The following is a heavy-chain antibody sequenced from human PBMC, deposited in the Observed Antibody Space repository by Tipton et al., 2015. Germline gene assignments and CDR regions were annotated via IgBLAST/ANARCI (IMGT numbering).Heavy chain of an antibody. CDR2: IYYAGST. CDR3: ARVPSRGYYSLGYFDY. V-gene: IGHV4-61*03. CDR1: GGSISSSSYY. Sequence: TLSLTCTVSGGSISSSSYYWSWIRQPPGKGLEWIGYIYYAGSTYYNPSLKSRVTISIDTSKKHFSLKLSSVTAADTAVYYCARVPSRGYYSLGYFDYWGQGTLVTVSS. J-gene: IGHJ4*02. D-gene: IGHD3-22*01.